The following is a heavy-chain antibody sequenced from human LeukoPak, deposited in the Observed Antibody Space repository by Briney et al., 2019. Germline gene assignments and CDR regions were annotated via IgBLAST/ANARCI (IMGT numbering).Heavy chain of an antibody. D-gene: IGHD2-15*01. CDR1: GLTFSRYA. CDR2: VKQDGSDK. CDR3: ARSLGYCSAGSCFPFDY. Sequence: GGSLRLSCAAPGLTFSRYAVSWVRKAPGKGLEWVANVKQDGSDKYYVDSVKGRFTISRDNAKNSLYLQMNSLRAEDTAVYYCARSLGYCSAGSCFPFDYWGQGTLVTVSS. V-gene: IGHV3-7*05. J-gene: IGHJ4*02.